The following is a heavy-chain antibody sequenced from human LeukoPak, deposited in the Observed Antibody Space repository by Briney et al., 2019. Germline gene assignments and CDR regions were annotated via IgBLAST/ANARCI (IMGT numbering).Heavy chain of an antibody. Sequence: SVKVSCKASGGTFSSYAISWVRQAPGQGLEWMGGIIPIFGTANYAQKFQGRVTITADESASTAYMELSSLRSEDTAVYYCARDRGDWQHLVLDYWGQGTLVTVSS. D-gene: IGHD6-13*01. CDR2: IIPIFGTA. CDR3: ARDRGDWQHLVLDY. CDR1: GGTFSSYA. J-gene: IGHJ4*02. V-gene: IGHV1-69*01.